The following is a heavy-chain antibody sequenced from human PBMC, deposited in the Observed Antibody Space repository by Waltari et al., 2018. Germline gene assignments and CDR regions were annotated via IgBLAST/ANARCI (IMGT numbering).Heavy chain of an antibody. J-gene: IGHJ4*02. D-gene: IGHD6-13*01. CDR2: INYYGGST. CDR1: GFIFSSYW. CDR3: IRENIAAAGLES. V-gene: IGHV3-74*01. Sequence: EVQLVESGGGLVQPGGSLRLSCVDSGFIFSSYWMDWVRKDPGQGLVLCSRINYYGGSTTYADSVKGRFTSSRDNAKNTLYLHMSSLRAEDTAVYYCIRENIAAAGLESWGQGTLVTVSS.